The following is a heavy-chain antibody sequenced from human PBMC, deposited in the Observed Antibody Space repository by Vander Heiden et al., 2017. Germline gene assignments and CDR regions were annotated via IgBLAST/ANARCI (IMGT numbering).Heavy chain of an antibody. Sequence: EVQLLESGGGLVRPGGSLRLSCAASGFTFSSYAMSWVRQAPGKGLEWVSAISGSGGSTYYAASVKGRFTISRDNSKNTLYLQMNSLRAEDTAVYYCAKERLRYSTTPADFDYWGQGTLVTVSS. CDR3: AKERLRYSTTPADFDY. D-gene: IGHD3-9*01. J-gene: IGHJ4*02. CDR2: ISGSGGST. CDR1: GFTFSSYA. V-gene: IGHV3-23*01.